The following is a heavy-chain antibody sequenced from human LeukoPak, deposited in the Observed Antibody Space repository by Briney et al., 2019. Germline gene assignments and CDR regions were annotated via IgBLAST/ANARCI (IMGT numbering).Heavy chain of an antibody. Sequence: ASVKVSCKASGYTFTSYAMHWVRQAPGQRLEWMGWINAGNGNTKYSQKFQGRVTMTRDTSISTAYMELSRLRSDDTAVYYCARDSEDYYDSSGYRYWGQGTLVTVSS. CDR1: GYTFTSYA. CDR2: INAGNGNT. CDR3: ARDSEDYYDSSGYRY. J-gene: IGHJ4*02. V-gene: IGHV1-3*01. D-gene: IGHD3-22*01.